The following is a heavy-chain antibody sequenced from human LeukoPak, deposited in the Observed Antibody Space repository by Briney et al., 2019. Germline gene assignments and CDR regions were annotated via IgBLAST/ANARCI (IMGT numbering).Heavy chain of an antibody. V-gene: IGHV3-21*04. J-gene: IGHJ3*02. CDR3: AKGYYDIPYAFDI. Sequence: GGSLRLSCAASGFTFSSYEMNWVRQAPGKGLEWVSSISSSSSYIYYADSVKGRFTISRDNSKNTLYLQMNSLRAEDMALYYCAKGYYDIPYAFDIWGQGAMVTVSS. CDR2: ISSSSSYI. CDR1: GFTFSSYE. D-gene: IGHD3-22*01.